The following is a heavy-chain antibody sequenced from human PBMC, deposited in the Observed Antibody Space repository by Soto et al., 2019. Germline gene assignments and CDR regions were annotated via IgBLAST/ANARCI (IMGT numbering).Heavy chain of an antibody. J-gene: IGHJ5*02. Sequence: QVQLVQSGAAVKKPGSSVKVSRKAPGGNFSSNGIRWVRQAPGQGLELMGGIIPTFGTTNYAHKFRGRVTITADESTGTAYMEVSSLRSDDTAVYYCAGASDSTWYNWLDPWGQGTLVTVSS. CDR1: GGNFSSNG. CDR2: IIPTFGTT. V-gene: IGHV1-69*01. CDR3: AGASDSTWYNWLDP. D-gene: IGHD4-4*01.